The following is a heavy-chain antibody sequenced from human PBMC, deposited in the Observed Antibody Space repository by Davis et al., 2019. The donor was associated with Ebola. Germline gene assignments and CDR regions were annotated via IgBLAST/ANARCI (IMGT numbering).Heavy chain of an antibody. CDR3: ARLQATYYDFWSDRDAFDI. CDR1: GGSISSSSYY. J-gene: IGHJ3*02. D-gene: IGHD3-3*01. Sequence: PSETLSLTCTVSGGSISSSSYYWGWIRQPPGKGLEWIGEINHSGSTNYNPSLKSRVTISVDTSKNQFSLKLSSVTAADTAVYYCARLQATYYDFWSDRDAFDIWGQGTMVTVSS. V-gene: IGHV4-39*07. CDR2: INHSGST.